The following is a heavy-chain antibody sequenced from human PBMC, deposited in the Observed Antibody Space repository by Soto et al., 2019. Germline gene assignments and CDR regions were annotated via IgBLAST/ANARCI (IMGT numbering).Heavy chain of an antibody. V-gene: IGHV3-7*04. J-gene: IGHJ4*02. CDR1: GFTFNRYW. Sequence: EVQLVESGGGLVQPGGSLRLSCAASGFTFNRYWMKWVRQAPGRGLEWMGNINQDGSEKHYVDSVKGRSTSSRDNAKDSVYLQMNSLKAEDTAMYSCARGGYDYSKPFDYWGQGNLVTGSS. CDR2: INQDGSEK. D-gene: IGHD4-4*01. CDR3: ARGGYDYSKPFDY.